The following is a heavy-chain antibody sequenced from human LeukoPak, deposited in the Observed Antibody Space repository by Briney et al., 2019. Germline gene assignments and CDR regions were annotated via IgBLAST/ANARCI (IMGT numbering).Heavy chain of an antibody. CDR3: AVPYYDILTGYYRGRYYYYYGMDV. CDR2: INRSGST. D-gene: IGHD3-9*01. Sequence: SETLSLTCAVYGGSFSGYYWSWIRQPPGKGLEWIGEINRSGSTNYNPSLKSRVTISVDTSKNQFSLKLSSVTAADTAVYYCAVPYYDILTGYYRGRYYYYYGMDVWGQGTTVTVSS. V-gene: IGHV4-34*01. J-gene: IGHJ6*02. CDR1: GGSFSGYY.